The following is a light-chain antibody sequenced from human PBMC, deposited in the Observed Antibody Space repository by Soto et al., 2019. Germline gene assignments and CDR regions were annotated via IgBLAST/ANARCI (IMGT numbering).Light chain of an antibody. Sequence: DIQMTQSPSTLSASVGDRVTITCRASQSIGNRLAWYQQRSGKAPKLLIYDASSLESGVPSRFSGSGSGTDFTLTISSLQPDDFATYFCQQYRNYLWTFGQGPKVEIK. CDR3: QQYRNYLWT. CDR2: DAS. J-gene: IGKJ1*01. V-gene: IGKV1-5*01. CDR1: QSIGNR.